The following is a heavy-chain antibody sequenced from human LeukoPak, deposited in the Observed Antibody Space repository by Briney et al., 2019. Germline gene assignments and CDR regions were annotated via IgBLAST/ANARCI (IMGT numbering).Heavy chain of an antibody. V-gene: IGHV3-7*01. CDR1: GFTFTNYA. D-gene: IGHD6-6*01. CDR2: IKQDGSEK. CDR3: ARVDSSGPSAFDI. Sequence: GGSLRLSCATSGFTFTNYAMTWVRQAPGKGLEWVANIKQDGSEKYYVDSVKGRFTISRDNAKNSLYLQMNSLRAEDTAVYYCARVDSSGPSAFDIWGQGTMVTVSS. J-gene: IGHJ3*02.